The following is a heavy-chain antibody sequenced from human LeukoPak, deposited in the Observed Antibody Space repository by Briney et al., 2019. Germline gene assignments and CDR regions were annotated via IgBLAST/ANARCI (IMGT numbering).Heavy chain of an antibody. CDR1: GGSISSYY. CDR3: ARAGGYCSSTSCDGYWFDP. J-gene: IGHJ5*02. Sequence: PSETLSLTCTVSGGSISSYYWSWIRQPPGKGLEWIGYIYYSGSTNYNPSLKSRVTISVDTSKNQFSLKLSSVTAADTAVYYCARAGGYCSSTSCDGYWFDPWGQGTLVTVSS. V-gene: IGHV4-59*01. D-gene: IGHD2-2*01. CDR2: IYYSGST.